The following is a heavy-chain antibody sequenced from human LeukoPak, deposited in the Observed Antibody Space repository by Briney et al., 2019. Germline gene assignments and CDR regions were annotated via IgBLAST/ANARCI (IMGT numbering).Heavy chain of an antibody. CDR2: ISSSGSTI. J-gene: IGHJ5*02. CDR3: AGTPMGGNWFDP. D-gene: IGHD3-16*01. CDR1: AFTCSSYE. V-gene: IGHV3-48*03. Sequence: PGGSLRLSCAASAFTCSSYEMNWVRQAPGKGLEWVSYISSSGSTIYYADSVKGRFTISRDNAKNSLYLQMNSLRAEDTALYYCAGTPMGGNWFDPWGQGTLVTVSS.